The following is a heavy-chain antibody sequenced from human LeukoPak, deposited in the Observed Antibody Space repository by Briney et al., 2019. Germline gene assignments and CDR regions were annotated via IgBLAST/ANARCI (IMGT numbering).Heavy chain of an antibody. J-gene: IGHJ4*02. CDR2: IYYSGST. Sequence: SETLSLTCNVSGGSISSDYWSWIRQPPGKGLEWIGNIYYSGSTNYNPSLKSRVTISVDTSKSQFSLMLSSVTAADTALYYCARGGYIYGFDYWGQGTPVTVSS. D-gene: IGHD5-18*01. V-gene: IGHV4-59*08. CDR1: GGSISSDY. CDR3: ARGGYIYGFDY.